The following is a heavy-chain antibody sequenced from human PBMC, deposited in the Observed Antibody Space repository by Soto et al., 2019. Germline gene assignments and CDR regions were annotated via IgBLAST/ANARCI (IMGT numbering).Heavy chain of an antibody. Sequence: ASVRSCKASGYTFTSYAMHWVRQAPGQRLEWMGWINAGNGNTKYSQKFQGRVTITRDTSASTAYMELSSLRSEDTAVYYCARSIVVVTAADYWGQGTLVPVSS. CDR2: INAGNGNT. V-gene: IGHV1-3*01. J-gene: IGHJ4*02. CDR1: GYTFTSYA. CDR3: ARSIVVVTAADY. D-gene: IGHD2-21*02.